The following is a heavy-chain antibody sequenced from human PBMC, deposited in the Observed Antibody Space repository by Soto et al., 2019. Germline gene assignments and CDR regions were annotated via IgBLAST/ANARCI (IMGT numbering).Heavy chain of an antibody. J-gene: IGHJ6*02. D-gene: IGHD6-6*01. V-gene: IGHV1-2*04. CDR3: AREINLFSYSSSSPPDPVYGMDV. CDR1: GYTFTGYY. CDR2: INPNSGGT. Sequence: GASVKVACNASGYTFTGYYMHWVRQAPGQGLEWMGWINPNSGGTNYAQKFQGWVTLTRDTSISTAYMELSRLRSDDTAVYYCAREINLFSYSSSSPPDPVYGMDVWGQGTTVTVSS.